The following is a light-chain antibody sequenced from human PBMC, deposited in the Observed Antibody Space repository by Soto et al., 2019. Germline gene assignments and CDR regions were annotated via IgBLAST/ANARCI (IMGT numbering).Light chain of an antibody. V-gene: IGLV1-47*02. J-gene: IGLJ2*01. Sequence: QSALTQPASVSGSPGQSITISCTGTSSDVGGYNYVYWYQHLPGTAPKLLIYTDNQRPSGVPVRFSGSKSGTSASLAISGLRSEDEADYFCAAWYDNLRGYWVFGGGTQLTVL. CDR2: TDN. CDR3: AAWYDNLRGYWV. CDR1: SSDVGGYNY.